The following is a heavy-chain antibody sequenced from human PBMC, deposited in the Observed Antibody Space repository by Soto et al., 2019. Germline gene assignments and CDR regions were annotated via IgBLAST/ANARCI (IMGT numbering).Heavy chain of an antibody. CDR1: GGSFSGFY. J-gene: IGHJ2*01. V-gene: IGHV4-34*01. CDR3: ARMAGPWYFDL. Sequence: QVQLQQWGAGLLKPSETLSLTCAVHGGSFSGFYWTWIRQPPGKGLAWIGEINHSGSSTYNPPLKSRVTMSLVTSRNQFSLSLNSVTAADTAVYYCARMAGPWYFDLWGRGTLVTVSS. CDR2: INHSGSS.